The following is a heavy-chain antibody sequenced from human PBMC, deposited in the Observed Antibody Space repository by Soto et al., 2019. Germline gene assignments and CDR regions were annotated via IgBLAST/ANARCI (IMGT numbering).Heavy chain of an antibody. J-gene: IGHJ4*02. Sequence: ASVKVSCKASGYTFTSYAMHWVRQAPGQRLEWMGWINAGNGNTKYSQKFQGRVTITRDTSASTAYMELSSLRSEDTAVYYCARDIDRRYVDYVPSYFDYWCQGTLVTVSS. D-gene: IGHD4-17*01. CDR3: ARDIDRRYVDYVPSYFDY. V-gene: IGHV1-3*01. CDR2: INAGNGNT. CDR1: GYTFTSYA.